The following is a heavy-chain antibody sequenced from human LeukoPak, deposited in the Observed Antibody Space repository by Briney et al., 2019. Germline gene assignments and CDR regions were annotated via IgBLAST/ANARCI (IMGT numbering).Heavy chain of an antibody. D-gene: IGHD2-2*01. Sequence: GGSLRLSCAASGFAFDDYGMSWVRQAPGKGLEWVSGINWNGGSTGYADSVKGRFTISRDNAKNSLYLQMNSLRAEDTALYYCARDSEYQMFDYWGQGTLVTVSS. V-gene: IGHV3-20*04. CDR3: ARDSEYQMFDY. CDR2: INWNGGST. CDR1: GFAFDDYG. J-gene: IGHJ4*02.